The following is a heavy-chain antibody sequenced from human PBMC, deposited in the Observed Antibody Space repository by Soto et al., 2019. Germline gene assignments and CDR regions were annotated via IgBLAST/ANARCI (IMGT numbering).Heavy chain of an antibody. CDR2: INHSGST. Sequence: SETLSLTCAVYGGSFSGYYWSWIRQPPGKGLEWIGEINHSGSTNYNPSLKSRVTISVDTSKNQFSLKLSSVTAADTAVYYCARGKPGYYYDSSGYYRFDYWGQGTLVTVSS. D-gene: IGHD3-22*01. CDR3: ARGKPGYYYDSSGYYRFDY. CDR1: GGSFSGYY. V-gene: IGHV4-34*01. J-gene: IGHJ4*02.